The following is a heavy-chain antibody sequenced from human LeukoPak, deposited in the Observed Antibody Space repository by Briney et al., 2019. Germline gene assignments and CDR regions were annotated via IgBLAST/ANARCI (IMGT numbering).Heavy chain of an antibody. CDR3: ARDLSDELWFGESLRDYGMDV. Sequence: GASVKVSCKASGYTFTSYGISWVRQAPGQGLEWMGWISAYNGNTNYAQKLQGRVTMTTDTSTSTAYMKLRSLRSDDTAVYYCARDLSDELWFGESLRDYGMDVWGQGTTVTVSS. V-gene: IGHV1-18*01. J-gene: IGHJ6*02. CDR2: ISAYNGNT. CDR1: GYTFTSYG. D-gene: IGHD3-10*01.